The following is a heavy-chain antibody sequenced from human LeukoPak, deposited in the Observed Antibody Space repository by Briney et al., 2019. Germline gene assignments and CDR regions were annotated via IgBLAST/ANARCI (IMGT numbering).Heavy chain of an antibody. V-gene: IGHV1-2*02. CDR1: GYTFTGYY. D-gene: IGHD3-3*01. Sequence: ASVKVSCKASGYTFTGYYMHWVRQAPGQGLEWMGWINPNSGGTNYAQKFQGRVTMTRDTSISTAYMELSRLRSDDTAVYYCARDRYYDFWSGKDEYYFDYWGQGTLVTVSS. CDR3: ARDRYYDFWSGKDEYYFDY. J-gene: IGHJ4*02. CDR2: INPNSGGT.